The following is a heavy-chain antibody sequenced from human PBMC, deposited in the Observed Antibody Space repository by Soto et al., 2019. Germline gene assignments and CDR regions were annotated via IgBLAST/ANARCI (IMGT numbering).Heavy chain of an antibody. J-gene: IGHJ4*02. V-gene: IGHV3-53*01. CDR1: GLTVSSNY. Sequence: GGSLRLSCAASGLTVSSNYMSWVRQAPGKGLEWVSVIYSGGNTYYADSVKGRFTISRDNSKNTLFLQMNSLRAEDTAVYYCARGLYDYVWGSYAQFDYWGQGTLVTVSS. D-gene: IGHD3-16*01. CDR3: ARGLYDYVWGSYAQFDY. CDR2: IYSGGNT.